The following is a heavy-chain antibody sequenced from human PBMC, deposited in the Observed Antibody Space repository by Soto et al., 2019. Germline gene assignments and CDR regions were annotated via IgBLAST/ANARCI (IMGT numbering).Heavy chain of an antibody. CDR1: GYTFTDYY. J-gene: IGHJ3*02. V-gene: IGHV1-2*02. CDR2: MNPKSVGA. Sequence: ASVKVSFKTSGYTFTDYYTHGFLHSPLHGLEWMGWMNPKSVGAYFAQKFQGRVTLTRDTSIGTAYIEVNSLTSDDTAVYFCTRENIEPRAGLYDAFDIWGQGKTVNVSS. CDR3: TRENIEPRAGLYDAFDI. D-gene: IGHD2-15*01.